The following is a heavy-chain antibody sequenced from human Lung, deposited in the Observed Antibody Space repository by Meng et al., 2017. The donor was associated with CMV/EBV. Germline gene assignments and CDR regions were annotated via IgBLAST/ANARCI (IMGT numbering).Heavy chain of an antibody. V-gene: IGHV3-21*01. J-gene: IGHJ6*02. D-gene: IGHD3-3*01. CDR1: GFTFSSYS. CDR3: ARDQSYYDFWSGSYLYYYYYYGMDV. CDR2: ISSSSSYI. Sequence: GESXKISCAASGFTFSSYSMNWVRQAPGKGLEWVSSISSSSSYIYYADSVKGRFTISRDNAKNSLYLQMNSLRAEDTAVYYCARDQSYYDFWSGSYLYYYYYYGMDVWXQGTTVTVSS.